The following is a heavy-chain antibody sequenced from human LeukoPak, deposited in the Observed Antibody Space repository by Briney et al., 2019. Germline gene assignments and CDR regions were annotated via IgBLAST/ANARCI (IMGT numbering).Heavy chain of an antibody. J-gene: IGHJ6*04. D-gene: IGHD4-11*01. CDR3: ARDQYGYSNYVLMDV. CDR1: GFTFSSYS. Sequence: GGSLRLSRAASGFTFSSYSMNWVRQAPGEGLEWGSYISSSSSTIYYADSVKGRFTISRDNAKNSLYLQMNSLRAEDTAVYYCARDQYGYSNYVLMDVWGKGTTVTVSS. V-gene: IGHV3-48*04. CDR2: ISSSSSTI.